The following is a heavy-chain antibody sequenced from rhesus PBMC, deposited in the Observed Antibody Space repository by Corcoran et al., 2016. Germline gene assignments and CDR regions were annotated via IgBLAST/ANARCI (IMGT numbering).Heavy chain of an antibody. V-gene: IGHV4-160*01. J-gene: IGHJ3*01. CDR2: PHGSVGDT. CDR1: GGPITTYY. Sequence: QVQLQESGPGLVKPSETLTLTCAVSGGPITTYYWSWIRQSPGKGLEWIGRPHGSVGDTDYSPSLKSRVTISIDTSKNHISLKLTSVTAADTAVYFCAKLISSWNNPAFDFWGQGLRVTVSS. D-gene: IGHD1-20*01. CDR3: AKLISSWNNPAFDF.